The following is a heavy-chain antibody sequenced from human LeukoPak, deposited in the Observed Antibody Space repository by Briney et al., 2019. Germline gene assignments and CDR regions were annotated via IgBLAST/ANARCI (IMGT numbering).Heavy chain of an antibody. J-gene: IGHJ5*02. Sequence: PSETLSLTCTVSGGSISSSSYYWGWIRQPPGRGLEWIGSIYYSGSTYYNPSLKSRVTISVDTSKNQFSLKLSSVTAADTAVYYCAGSAYSLAGWFDPWGQGTLVTVSS. D-gene: IGHD1-26*01. V-gene: IGHV4-39*01. CDR2: IYYSGST. CDR3: AGSAYSLAGWFDP. CDR1: GGSISSSSYY.